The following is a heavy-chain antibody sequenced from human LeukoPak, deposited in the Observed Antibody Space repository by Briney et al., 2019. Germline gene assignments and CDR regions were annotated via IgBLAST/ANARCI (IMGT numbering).Heavy chain of an antibody. J-gene: IGHJ3*02. CDR2: IYHSGST. CDR1: GGSIITNNW. Sequence: PSETLSLTCAVSGGSIITNNWWSWVRQPPGRGLEWIGEIYHSGSTNSHPSLKSRVTVSVDKSKNQFSLWLSSVTAADTVVYYCARNLAVAGTRAFDIWGQGTMVTVSS. CDR3: ARNLAVAGTRAFDI. D-gene: IGHD6-19*01. V-gene: IGHV4-4*02.